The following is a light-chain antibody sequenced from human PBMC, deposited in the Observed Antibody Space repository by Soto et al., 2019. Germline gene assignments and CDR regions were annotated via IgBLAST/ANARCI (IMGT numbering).Light chain of an antibody. J-gene: IGKJ1*01. Sequence: EIVLTQSPGTLSLSAGERATLSCRASQSVSSNYLAWYQQKPGQPPRLLISGASSRATGIPDRFIGSGSGTDFTLTISSLEPEDFAVYYCQHYGRSPPSWTFGQGTKVDI. CDR2: GAS. V-gene: IGKV3-20*01. CDR1: QSVSSNY. CDR3: QHYGRSPPSWT.